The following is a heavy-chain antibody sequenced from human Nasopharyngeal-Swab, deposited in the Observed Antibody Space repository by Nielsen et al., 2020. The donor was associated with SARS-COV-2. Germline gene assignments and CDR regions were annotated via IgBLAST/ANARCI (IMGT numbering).Heavy chain of an antibody. J-gene: IGHJ4*02. D-gene: IGHD3-3*01. CDR3: ARHHYDFWSGYYEGYFDY. V-gene: IGHV4-61*05. CDR1: GGSMNTISYY. Sequence: SETLSLTCTVSGGSMNTISYYWSWIRQPPGKGLEWIGYIYYSGSTNYNPSLKSRVTISVDTSKNQFSLKLSSVTAADTAVYYCARHHYDFWSGYYEGYFDYWGQGTLVTVSS. CDR2: IYYSGST.